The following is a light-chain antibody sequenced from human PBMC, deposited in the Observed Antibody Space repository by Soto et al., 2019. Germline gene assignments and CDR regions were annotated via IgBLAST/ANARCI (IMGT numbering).Light chain of an antibody. Sequence: QSALTQPTSASGAPGQSVTISCTGATSDVGYYNYVAWYQQHPGRVPKLIIYEVNKRHSGVPDRFSGSKSGNTASLTVSGLQSEDEADYYCSSYGDNSFFVFGTGTKVTVL. CDR3: SSYGDNSFFV. J-gene: IGLJ1*01. V-gene: IGLV2-8*01. CDR1: TSDVGYYNY. CDR2: EVN.